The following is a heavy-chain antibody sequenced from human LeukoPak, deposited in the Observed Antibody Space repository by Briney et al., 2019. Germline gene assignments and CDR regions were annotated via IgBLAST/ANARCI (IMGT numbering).Heavy chain of an antibody. CDR1: GYTFTGYY. J-gene: IGHJ5*02. D-gene: IGHD6-13*01. V-gene: IGHV1-2*02. CDR2: INPNSGGT. Sequence: ASVKVSFKASGYTFTGYYMHWVRQAPGQGLEWMGWINPNSGGTNYAQKFQGRVTMTRDTSISTAYMELSRLRSDDTAVYYCARQQQLAHGEWFDPWGQGTLVTVSS. CDR3: ARQQQLAHGEWFDP.